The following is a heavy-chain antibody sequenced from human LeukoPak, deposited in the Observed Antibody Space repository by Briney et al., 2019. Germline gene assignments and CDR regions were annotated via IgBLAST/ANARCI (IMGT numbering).Heavy chain of an antibody. CDR2: ISSSSSYI. V-gene: IGHV3-21*01. J-gene: IGHJ4*02. CDR1: GFTFSSYS. D-gene: IGHD3-9*01. CDR3: ARDRHLLRYFDWLRTGDY. Sequence: GGSLRLSCAASGFTFSSYSMKWVRQAPGKGLEWVSSISSSSSYIYYADSVKGRFTISRDNAKNSLYLQMNSLRAEDTAVYYCARDRHLLRYFDWLRTGDYWGQGTLVTVSS.